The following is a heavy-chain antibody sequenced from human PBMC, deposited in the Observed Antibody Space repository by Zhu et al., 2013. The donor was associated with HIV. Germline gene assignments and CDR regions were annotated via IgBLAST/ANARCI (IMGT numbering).Heavy chain of an antibody. D-gene: IGHD2-2*01. Sequence: QVQLVQSGAEVKKPGASVKVSCKASGYTFTSYDINWVRQATGQGLEWMGWMNPNSGNTGYAQKFQGRVTMTRNTSISTAYMELSSLRSEDTAVYYCAREEALYCSSTSCDRPYYYYYGMDVWGQGTTVTVSS. V-gene: IGHV1-8*01. CDR3: AREEALYCSSTSCDRPYYYYYGMDV. CDR1: GYTFTSYD. J-gene: IGHJ6*02. CDR2: MNPNSGNT.